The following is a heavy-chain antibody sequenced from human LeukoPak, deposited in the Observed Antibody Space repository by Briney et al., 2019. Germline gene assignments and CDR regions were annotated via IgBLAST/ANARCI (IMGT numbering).Heavy chain of an antibody. D-gene: IGHD3-22*01. CDR2: INPSGGST. J-gene: IGHJ3*02. CDR3: AARGHYDSSGYGAFDI. CDR1: GYTFTSYY. Sequence: GASVKVSCKASGYTFTSYYMHWVRQAPGQELEWMGIINPSGGSTSYAQKFQGRVTMTRDMSTSTVYMELSSLRSEDTAVYYCAARGHYDSSGYGAFDIWGQGTMVTVSS. V-gene: IGHV1-46*01.